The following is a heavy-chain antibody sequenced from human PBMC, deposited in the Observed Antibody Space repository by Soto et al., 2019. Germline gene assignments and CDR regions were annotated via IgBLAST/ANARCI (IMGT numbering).Heavy chain of an antibody. CDR1: GFIFGNFW. J-gene: IGHJ4*02. CDR2: IKQDGSEK. V-gene: IGHV3-7*01. Sequence: EVPLVESGGGLVQPGGSLRLSCAGSGFIFGNFWMTWVRQAPGKGLEWVANIKQDGSEKYYVDSVKGRFTISRDNVKNSLYLQMNSLRREDTAVYYCARGTGGATSSGKDQFDYWGQGTLVPVSS. CDR3: ARGTGGATSSGKDQFDY. D-gene: IGHD2-15*01.